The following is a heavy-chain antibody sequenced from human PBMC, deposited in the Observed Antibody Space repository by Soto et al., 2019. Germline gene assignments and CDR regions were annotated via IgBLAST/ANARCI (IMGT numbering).Heavy chain of an antibody. V-gene: IGHV2-70*12. CDR1: GLSFNSSAVS. Sequence: SGPTLVNPTHTLTLTCTFSGLSFNSSAVSVSWIRQPPGKALEWLALIAWDDDKFYNTSLRSRLTISKDTSKNRVVLTLTNVDPVDTATYYCEHIPLVDDFGLVSYFYGMDVWGQGTTVTVSS. J-gene: IGHJ6*02. CDR2: IAWDDDK. D-gene: IGHD2-21*02. CDR3: EHIPLVDDFGLVSYFYGMDV.